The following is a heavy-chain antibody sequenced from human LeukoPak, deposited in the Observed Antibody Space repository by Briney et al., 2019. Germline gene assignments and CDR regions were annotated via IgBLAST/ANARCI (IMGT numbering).Heavy chain of an antibody. V-gene: IGHV4-39*02. CDR3: AKDPTHYRVWDYYETIGLSY. Sequence: SETLSLTCTVSGVSISSSNSYWGWIRQPPGKGLEWIGSIYYSGNTYYNASLKSQVSISIDTSKNQFSLRLTSVTAADTAVYYCAKDPTHYRVWDYYETIGLSYWGQGTLVTVSS. CDR2: IYYSGNT. J-gene: IGHJ4*02. D-gene: IGHD3-22*01. CDR1: GVSISSSNSY.